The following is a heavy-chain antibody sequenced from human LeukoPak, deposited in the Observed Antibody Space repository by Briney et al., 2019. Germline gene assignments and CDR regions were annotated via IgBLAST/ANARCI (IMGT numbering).Heavy chain of an antibody. CDR1: GFTFSRYP. CDR3: AKDGGGYCSGGSCYRGAFDI. Sequence: GGSLRLSCSASGFTFSRYPMHWVRQAPGEGLEYVSAISGNGGSTYYADSVKGRFTISRDNSKNTLYLQMSSLRAEDTAVYYCAKDGGGYCSGGSCYRGAFDIWGQGTMVTVSS. J-gene: IGHJ3*02. CDR2: ISGNGGST. V-gene: IGHV3-64D*09. D-gene: IGHD2-15*01.